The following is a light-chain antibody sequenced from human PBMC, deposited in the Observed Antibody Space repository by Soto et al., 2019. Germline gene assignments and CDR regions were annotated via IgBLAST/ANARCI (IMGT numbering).Light chain of an antibody. Sequence: DVQMTQSPSTLSASVGDRVSITCRASQGINIWLAWYQQKPWRAPKLLIHKASTLESGVPSRFTGSGSGTEFTLTISSLQPDDFATYYCQQYNVYWTFGQGTKVEAK. CDR3: QQYNVYWT. V-gene: IGKV1-5*03. CDR2: KAS. J-gene: IGKJ1*01. CDR1: QGINIW.